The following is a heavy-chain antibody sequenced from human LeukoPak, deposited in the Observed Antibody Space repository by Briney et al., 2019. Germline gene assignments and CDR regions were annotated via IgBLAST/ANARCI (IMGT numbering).Heavy chain of an antibody. CDR3: ARGMGGSKRETATIGY. J-gene: IGHJ4*02. CDR1: GGSISSGGYY. CDR2: IYYSGST. V-gene: IGHV4-31*03. D-gene: IGHD5-24*01. Sequence: KPSETLSLTCTVSGGSISSGGYYWSWIRQHPGKGLEWIGYIYYSGSTYYNPSLKSRVTISVDTSKNQFSLKLSSVTAADTAVYYCARGMGGSKRETATIGYWGQGTLVTVSS.